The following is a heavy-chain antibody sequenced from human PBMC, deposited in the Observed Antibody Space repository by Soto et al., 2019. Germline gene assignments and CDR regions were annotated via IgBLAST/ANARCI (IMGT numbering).Heavy chain of an antibody. Sequence: PSETLSLTCAVYGGSFSGYYWSWIRQPPGKGLEWIGEINHSGSTNYNPSLKSRVTISVDTSKNQFSLKLSSVTAADTAVYYCARIQGQSWLQFNWFDPWGQGTLVTVSS. D-gene: IGHD5-12*01. J-gene: IGHJ5*02. CDR2: INHSGST. CDR1: GGSFSGYY. CDR3: ARIQGQSWLQFNWFDP. V-gene: IGHV4-34*01.